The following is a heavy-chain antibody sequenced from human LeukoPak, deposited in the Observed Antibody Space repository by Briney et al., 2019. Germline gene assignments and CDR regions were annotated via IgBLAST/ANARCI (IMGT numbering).Heavy chain of an antibody. V-gene: IGHV3-30*02. Sequence: GGSLRLSCAASGFQFSGYGLHWVRQAPDKGLEWVAFIRYDGSNEYYADSVKGRFTISRDKSKNTLSLQMNSLRAEDTAVYYCARDGVGIAVAGKNYYYYYGMDVWGQGTTVTVSS. CDR3: ARDGVGIAVAGKNYYYYYGMDV. J-gene: IGHJ6*02. CDR1: GFQFSGYG. D-gene: IGHD6-19*01. CDR2: IRYDGSNE.